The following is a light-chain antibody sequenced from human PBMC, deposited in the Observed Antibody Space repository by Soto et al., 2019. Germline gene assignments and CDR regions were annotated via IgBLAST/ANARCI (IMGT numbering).Light chain of an antibody. J-gene: IGLJ3*02. CDR2: DVT. CDR3: ASYTTSSTWV. V-gene: IGLV2-14*03. Sequence: QSVLTQPASVSGSPGQSITISCTGTSSDVGGYGYVSWYQQHTGKTPKLMIYDVTNRPSGVSSRFSGSKSGNTASLTISGLQAEDEADYYCASYTTSSTWVFGGGTKLTVL. CDR1: SSDVGGYGY.